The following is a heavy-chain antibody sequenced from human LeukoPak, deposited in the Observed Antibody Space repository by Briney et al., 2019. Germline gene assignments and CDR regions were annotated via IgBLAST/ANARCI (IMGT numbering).Heavy chain of an antibody. CDR2: ISGSGGST. J-gene: IGHJ4*02. D-gene: IGHD5-12*01. CDR3: AKDQRVDIVATIYDY. Sequence: GGSLRLSCAASGFTFNNYVMNWVRQTPGKGLEWVSGISGSGGSTYYADSVKGRFTISRDNSKNTLYLQMNSLRAEDTAVYYCAKDQRVDIVATIYDYWGQGTLVTVSS. V-gene: IGHV3-23*01. CDR1: GFTFNNYV.